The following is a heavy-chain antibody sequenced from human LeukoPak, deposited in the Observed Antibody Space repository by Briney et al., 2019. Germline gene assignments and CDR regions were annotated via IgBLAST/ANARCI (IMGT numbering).Heavy chain of an antibody. CDR1: GGSISGNSYS. CDR3: SRLSYYNYYMDV. V-gene: IGHV4-39*01. CDR2: IYYSGNT. Sequence: PSETLSLTCTVSGGSISGNSYSWAWIRQPPGKGLEWIGTIYYSGNTYYNPSLKSRVTISIDTSKNQFSLKLSSVTAADTAVYYSSRLSYYNYYMDVWGKGTTVTVSS. J-gene: IGHJ6*03.